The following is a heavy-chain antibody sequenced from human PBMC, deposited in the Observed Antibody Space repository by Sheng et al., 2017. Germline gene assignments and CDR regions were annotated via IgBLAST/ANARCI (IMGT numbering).Heavy chain of an antibody. D-gene: IGHD6-13*01. CDR2: ISYDGSNK. V-gene: IGHV3-30*01. J-gene: IGHJ3*02. CDR1: GFTFSSYA. Sequence: ESGGGVVQPGRSLRLSCAASGFTFSSYAMHWVRQAPGKGLEWVAVISYDGSNKYYADSVKGRFTISRDNSKNTLYLQMNSLRAEDTAVYYCARGPFIAAAAPRGSAFDIWGQGTMVTVSS. CDR3: ARGPFIAAAAPRGSAFDI.